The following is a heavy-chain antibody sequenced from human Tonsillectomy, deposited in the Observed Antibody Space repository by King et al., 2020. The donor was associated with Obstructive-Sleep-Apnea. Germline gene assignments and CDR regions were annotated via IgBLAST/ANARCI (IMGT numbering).Heavy chain of an antibody. Sequence: QLQESGPGLVKPSETLSLTCTVSGGSISSSSYYWGWIRQPPGKGLEGIGSIYYSGSTYYNPSLKSRVTISLDTSKNQFSLKLSSVTAADPAVYYCARTRRETGQQWLVGFDYWGQGTLVTVSS. CDR2: IYYSGST. J-gene: IGHJ4*02. D-gene: IGHD6-19*01. V-gene: IGHV4-39*07. CDR3: ARTRRETGQQWLVGFDY. CDR1: GGSISSSSYY.